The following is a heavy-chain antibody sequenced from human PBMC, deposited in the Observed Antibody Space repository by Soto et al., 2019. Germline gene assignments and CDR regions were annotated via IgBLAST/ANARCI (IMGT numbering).Heavy chain of an antibody. J-gene: IGHJ6*02. D-gene: IGHD1-26*01. CDR3: AKDPGAWELPDDYGRDG. CDR1: GFTFSRYA. Sequence: EVQLLESGGGLVQPGGSLRLSCAASGFTFSRYAMSWVRQAPGKGLEWVSAISGSGGSTYYADSVKGRFTISRDNSKNTLYLQLNSLRAEHTAVDYCAKDPGAWELPDDYGRDGWGQGTTVTVSS. V-gene: IGHV3-23*01. CDR2: ISGSGGST.